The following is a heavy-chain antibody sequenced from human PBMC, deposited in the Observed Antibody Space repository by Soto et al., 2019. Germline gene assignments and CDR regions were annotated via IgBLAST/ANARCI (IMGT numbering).Heavy chain of an antibody. D-gene: IGHD6-13*01. V-gene: IGHV3-48*03. CDR3: VRFGGAAAGPGDY. CDR2: ISSSGTTI. CDR1: EFTFSSYE. Sequence: GGSLRLSCVASEFTFSSYEMNWVRQAPGKGLEWVSYISSSGTTIYYTDSVKGRFTISRDNARKSLYLQMNSLRAEDTAVYCCVRFGGAAAGPGDYWGQGTLVTVSS. J-gene: IGHJ4*02.